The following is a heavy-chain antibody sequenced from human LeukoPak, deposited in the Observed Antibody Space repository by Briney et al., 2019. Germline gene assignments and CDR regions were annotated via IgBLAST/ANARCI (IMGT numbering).Heavy chain of an antibody. J-gene: IGHJ3*02. Sequence: SETLSLTCTVSGGSISSYYWSWIRQPAGKGLEWIGRIYTSGSTNYNPSLKSRVTISVDTSKNQFSLRLNSVTAADTAVYYCARDDWIPGYCSSSSNCLDAFGIWGQGAMVTVSS. V-gene: IGHV4-4*07. CDR3: ARDDWIPGYCSSSSNCLDAFGI. D-gene: IGHD2-2*03. CDR1: GGSISSYY. CDR2: IYTSGST.